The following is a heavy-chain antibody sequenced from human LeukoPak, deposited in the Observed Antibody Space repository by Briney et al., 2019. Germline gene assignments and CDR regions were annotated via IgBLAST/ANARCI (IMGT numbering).Heavy chain of an antibody. CDR2: TYYRSRWYS. CDR3: ARDLLITTGYALGY. V-gene: IGHV6-1*01. J-gene: IGHJ4*02. CDR1: GDSVSNSSTS. D-gene: IGHD1-1*01. Sequence: SQTLSLTCAISGDSVSNSSTSWSWARQSPSRGLEWLGGTYYRSRWYSEYGVSVGSRIIINADTCRNQFSLQLNSVTPEDTAVYYCARDLLITTGYALGYWGQGTLVTVSS.